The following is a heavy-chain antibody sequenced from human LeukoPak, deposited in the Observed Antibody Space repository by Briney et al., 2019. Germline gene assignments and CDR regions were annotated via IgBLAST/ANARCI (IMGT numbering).Heavy chain of an antibody. Sequence: GGSLRLSCAASGFTFSSYAMSWVRQAPGKGLEWVSYISSSGSTIYYADSVKGRSTISRDNAKNSLYLQMNSLRAEDTAVYYCARDIVVVVAATRYYYGMDVWGKGTTVTVSS. J-gene: IGHJ6*04. V-gene: IGHV3-48*03. CDR1: GFTFSSYA. CDR2: ISSSGSTI. D-gene: IGHD2-15*01. CDR3: ARDIVVVVAATRYYYGMDV.